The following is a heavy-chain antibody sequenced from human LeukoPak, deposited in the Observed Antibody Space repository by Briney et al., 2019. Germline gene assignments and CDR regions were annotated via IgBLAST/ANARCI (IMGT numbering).Heavy chain of an antibody. CDR3: ARSLGTTVTKAPGY. D-gene: IGHD4-11*01. CDR1: GFTFSSHG. V-gene: IGHV3-30*03. J-gene: IGHJ4*02. Sequence: PGGSLRLSCTASGFTFSSHGMLWVRQAPGKGLEWVALISSDGSNEYYADSMKGRFTISRDNSKSTLYLQMNSLRAEDTALYYCARSLGTTVTKAPGYWGQGTLVTVSS. CDR2: ISSDGSNE.